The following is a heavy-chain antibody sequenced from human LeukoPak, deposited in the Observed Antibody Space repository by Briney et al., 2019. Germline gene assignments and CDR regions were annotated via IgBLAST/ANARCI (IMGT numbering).Heavy chain of an antibody. D-gene: IGHD3-3*01. CDR1: GFTFSSYG. Sequence: PGGSLRLSCAASGFTFSSYGMHWVRQAPGKGLEWVAVISYDGSNKYYADSVKGRFTISRDNSKNTLYLQMNSLRAEDTAVYYCATWWSAASPNYFDYWGQGTLVTVST. V-gene: IGHV3-30*03. CDR3: ATWWSAASPNYFDY. CDR2: ISYDGSNK. J-gene: IGHJ4*02.